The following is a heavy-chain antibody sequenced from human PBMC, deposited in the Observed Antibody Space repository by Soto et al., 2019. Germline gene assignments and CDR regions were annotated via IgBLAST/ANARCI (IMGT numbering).Heavy chain of an antibody. CDR2: IIPIFGTA. CDR3: AREFGDGTKRTWYFDL. J-gene: IGHJ2*01. D-gene: IGHD3-10*01. V-gene: IGHV1-69*01. Sequence: QVQLVQSGAEVKKPGSSVKVSCKASGGTFSSYAISWVRQAPGQGLEWLGGIIPIFGTANYAQKFQGRVTITADESTSTAYMELSSLRSEDTAVYYCAREFGDGTKRTWYFDLWGRGTLVTVSS. CDR1: GGTFSSYA.